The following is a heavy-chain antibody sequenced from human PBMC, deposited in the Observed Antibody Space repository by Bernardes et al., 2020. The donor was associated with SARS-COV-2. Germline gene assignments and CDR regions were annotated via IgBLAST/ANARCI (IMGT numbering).Heavy chain of an antibody. V-gene: IGHV3-48*04. CDR3: ARETSTGTPWFDS. Sequence: GGSLRLSCTASGFTFSSYDMNWVHQAPGKGLEWLSYISRSSSSRYYTDSVKGRFTISRDYSKNSLYLHMNSLRADDTAVYYCARETSTGTPWFDSWGQGTLVTVSS. J-gene: IGHJ5*01. D-gene: IGHD1-1*01. CDR2: ISRSSSSR. CDR1: GFTFSSYD.